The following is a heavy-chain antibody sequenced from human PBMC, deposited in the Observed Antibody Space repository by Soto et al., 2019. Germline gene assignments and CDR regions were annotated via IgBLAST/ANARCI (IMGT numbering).Heavy chain of an antibody. CDR1: GYTFSNFW. Sequence: GESLKISCRCSGYTFSNFWIAWVRHLPGKGLEWMGIIYPGDHETRYSPSFHGKVTISADKSINTAYLQWSSLEASDSAFYYCARSPRSSPYFDYWGQGSLVTVSS. D-gene: IGHD6-13*01. V-gene: IGHV5-51*01. CDR2: IYPGDHET. J-gene: IGHJ4*02. CDR3: ARSPRSSPYFDY.